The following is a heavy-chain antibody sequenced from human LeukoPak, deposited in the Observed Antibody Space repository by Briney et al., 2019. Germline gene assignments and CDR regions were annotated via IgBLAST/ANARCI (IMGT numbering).Heavy chain of an antibody. D-gene: IGHD5-12*01. CDR3: ARVSGYDWESFYDY. V-gene: IGHV4-59*01. Sequence: SETLSLTCTVSGGSISSYYWSWIRQPPGKGLEWIGYIYYSGSTSYNPSLKSRVTISVDTSKNQFSLKLSSVTAADTAMYYCARVSGYDWESFYDYWGQGSLVTVSS. CDR2: IYYSGST. J-gene: IGHJ4*02. CDR1: GGSISSYY.